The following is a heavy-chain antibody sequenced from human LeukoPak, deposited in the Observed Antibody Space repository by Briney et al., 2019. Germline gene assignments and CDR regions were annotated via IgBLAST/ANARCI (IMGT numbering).Heavy chain of an antibody. J-gene: IGHJ5*02. CDR1: GGSISSYY. CDR2: INHSGST. CDR3: ARARGDL. Sequence: SETLSLTCTVSGGSISSYYWSWIRQPPGKGLEWIGEINHSGSTNYNPSLKSRVTISVDTSKNQFSLKLSSVTAADTAVYYCARARGDLWGQGTLVTVSS. V-gene: IGHV4-34*01.